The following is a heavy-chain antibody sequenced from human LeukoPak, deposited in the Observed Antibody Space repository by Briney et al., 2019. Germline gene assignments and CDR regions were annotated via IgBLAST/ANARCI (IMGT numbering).Heavy chain of an antibody. CDR1: GGSVSSGSYY. Sequence: SETLSLTCTVSGGSVSSGSYYWSWIRQPPGKGLEWIGYIYYSGSTNYNPSLKSRVTISVDTSKNQFSLKLSSVTAADTAVYYCARPTRIAVAGGHDAFDIWGQGTMVTVSS. J-gene: IGHJ3*02. V-gene: IGHV4-61*01. CDR2: IYYSGST. CDR3: ARPTRIAVAGGHDAFDI. D-gene: IGHD6-19*01.